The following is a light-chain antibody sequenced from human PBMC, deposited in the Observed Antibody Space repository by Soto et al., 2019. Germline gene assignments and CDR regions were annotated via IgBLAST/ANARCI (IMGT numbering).Light chain of an antibody. CDR1: SSDVGGYNH. V-gene: IGLV2-8*01. CDR3: SSYATGDNYV. Sequence: QSVLTQPPSASGSPGQSVTISCTGTSSDVGGYNHVSWYQQHPGKAPKVVIYEVTKRPSGVPDRFSGSKSGNTASLTVSGLQAEYEADYYCSSYATGDNYVFGSGTKLTVL. J-gene: IGLJ1*01. CDR2: EVT.